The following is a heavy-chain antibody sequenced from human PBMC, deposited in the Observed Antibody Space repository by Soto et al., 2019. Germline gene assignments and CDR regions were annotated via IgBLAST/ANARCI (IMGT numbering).Heavy chain of an antibody. Sequence: ASVKVSCKASGYTFTSYGISWVRQAPGQGLEWMGWISAYNGNTNYAQKLQGRVTMTTDTSTSTAYMELRSLRSDDTAVYYCARTGTTNQYYYYYYGMDVWGQGTTVTVSS. CDR1: GYTFTSYG. V-gene: IGHV1-18*01. CDR3: ARTGTTNQYYYYYYGMDV. CDR2: ISAYNGNT. D-gene: IGHD1-7*01. J-gene: IGHJ6*02.